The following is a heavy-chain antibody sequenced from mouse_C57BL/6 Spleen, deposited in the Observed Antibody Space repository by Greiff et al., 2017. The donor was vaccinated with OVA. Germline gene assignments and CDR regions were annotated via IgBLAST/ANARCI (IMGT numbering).Heavy chain of an antibody. CDR3: AREGGYDWYFDV. Sequence: EVKLMESGGGLVQSGRSLRLSCATSGFTFSDFYMEWVRQAPGKGLEWIAASRNKANDYTTEYSASVKGRFIVSRDTSQSILYLQMNALRAEDTAIYYCAREGGYDWYFDVWGTGTTVTVSS. D-gene: IGHD2-2*01. CDR2: SRNKANDYTT. V-gene: IGHV7-1*01. CDR1: GFTFSDFY. J-gene: IGHJ1*03.